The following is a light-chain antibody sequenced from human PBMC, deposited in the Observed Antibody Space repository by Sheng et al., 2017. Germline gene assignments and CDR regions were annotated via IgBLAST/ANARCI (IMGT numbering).Light chain of an antibody. Sequence: DIQMTQSPSALSASVGDSVTITCRASQTVNNRLAWYQQKPGKAPTLLIYGASRLATGVPSRFSGSGSGTDFSLTIISLQADDFATYFCQHYYRSPAFGPRT. CDR1: QTVNNR. CDR3: QHYYRSPA. V-gene: IGKV1-5*01. J-gene: IGKJ1*01. CDR2: GAS.